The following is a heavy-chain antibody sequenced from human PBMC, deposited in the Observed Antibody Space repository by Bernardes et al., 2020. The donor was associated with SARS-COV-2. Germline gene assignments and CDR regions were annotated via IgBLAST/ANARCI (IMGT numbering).Heavy chain of an antibody. CDR3: ARSPAYRLFFDY. J-gene: IGHJ4*02. V-gene: IGHV4-59*01. CDR1: SASSSSSY. D-gene: IGHD3-22*01. Sequence: WGSLRLTCTVSSASSSSSYWNWIRQPPGKGLEWIGFVYYSGSTNYNPSLKSRVTISVDTSKNQFFLKMISVTAADTAVYYCARSPAYRLFFDYWGQGALDTVSS. CDR2: VYYSGST.